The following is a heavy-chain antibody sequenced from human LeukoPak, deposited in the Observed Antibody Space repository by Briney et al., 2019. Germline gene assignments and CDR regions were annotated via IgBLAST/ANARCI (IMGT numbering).Heavy chain of an antibody. J-gene: IGHJ6*02. CDR3: ARDRVNGWAPHYYYGMDV. Sequence: GGSLRLSCAASGFTVSSNYMSWVRQAPGKGLEWVSVIYSGGSTYYADSVKGRFTISRDNSKNTLYLQMNSLRAEDTAVYYCARDRVNGWAPHYYYGMDVWGQGTTVTVSS. D-gene: IGHD3-16*01. V-gene: IGHV3-66*01. CDR2: IYSGGST. CDR1: GFTVSSNY.